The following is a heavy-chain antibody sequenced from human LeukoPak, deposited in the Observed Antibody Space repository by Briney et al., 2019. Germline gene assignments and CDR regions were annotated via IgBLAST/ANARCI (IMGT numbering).Heavy chain of an antibody. D-gene: IGHD1-26*01. CDR3: ARDTGSSLSFDY. CDR2: LPYDGSNE. CDR1: GFTFSSYA. Sequence: GGFLRLSCAASGFTFSSYAMHWVRQAPGKGLDWVAFLPYDGSNEYYADPVKGRFTISRDNSKNTLYLQMNSLRAEDTAVYYCARDTGSSLSFDYWGQGTLVTVSS. J-gene: IGHJ4*02. V-gene: IGHV3-30*14.